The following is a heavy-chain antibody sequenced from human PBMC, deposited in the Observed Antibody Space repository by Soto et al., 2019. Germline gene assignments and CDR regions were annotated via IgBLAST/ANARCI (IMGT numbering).Heavy chain of an antibody. V-gene: IGHV3-23*04. CDR1: GLTFGDYG. CDR2: ISGSGDTT. CDR3: AKSYSSNWYDYFDY. D-gene: IGHD6-13*01. J-gene: IGHJ4*02. Sequence: EVQLVESGGGLVQPGRSLRLSCAASGLTFGDYGMHWVRQAPGKGLEWVSGISGSGDTTYYADSVKGRFTISRDTSKNTLFLQMNSLRAEDTALYYCAKSYSSNWYDYFDYWGQGTLVTVSS.